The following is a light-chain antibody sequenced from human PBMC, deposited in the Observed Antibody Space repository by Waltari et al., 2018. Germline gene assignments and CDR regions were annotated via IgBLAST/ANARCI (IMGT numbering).Light chain of an antibody. Sequence: MVMTQSPATLSVSPGERATLSCRASQSISSNLAWYQQKPGQAPRLLIYGASTRATGIPARFSGSGSGTEFTLTISSLQSEDFAVYYCQQYDKWPPYTFGQGTKLEIK. CDR3: QQYDKWPPYT. CDR2: GAS. V-gene: IGKV3-15*01. CDR1: QSISSN. J-gene: IGKJ2*01.